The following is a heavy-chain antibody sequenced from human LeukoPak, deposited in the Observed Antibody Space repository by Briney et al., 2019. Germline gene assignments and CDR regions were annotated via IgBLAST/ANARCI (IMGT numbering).Heavy chain of an antibody. CDR2: ISYDGSNK. D-gene: IGHD7-27*01. CDR3: ARAINWGHAFDI. CDR1: GFTFSSYA. J-gene: IGHJ3*02. V-gene: IGHV3-30-3*01. Sequence: PGGSLRLSCAASGFTFSSYAMHWVRQAPGKGLEWVAVISYDGSNKYYADSVKGRFTISRDNSKNTLYLQMNSLRAEDTAVYYCARAINWGHAFDIWGQGTMVTVSS.